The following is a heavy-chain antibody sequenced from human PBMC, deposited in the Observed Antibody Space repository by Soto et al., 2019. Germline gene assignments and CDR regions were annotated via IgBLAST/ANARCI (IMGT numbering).Heavy chain of an antibody. CDR3: GNLQKPLDY. V-gene: IGHV3-23*01. CDR1: GFTFSTYT. Sequence: EVQLLESGGGLEQPGGSLRLSCAASGFTFSTYTMSWVLQAPGKGPEWAPAISASGAKTYYTDTVKGRFTISRDNSKNTLYLQMNSRRVEDTAVYYCGNLQKPLDYWGRGALVTVSS. CDR2: ISASGAKT. J-gene: IGHJ4*02.